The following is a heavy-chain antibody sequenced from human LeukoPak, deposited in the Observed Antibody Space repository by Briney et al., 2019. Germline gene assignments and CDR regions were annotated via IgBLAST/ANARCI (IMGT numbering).Heavy chain of an antibody. J-gene: IGHJ4*02. D-gene: IGHD3-10*01. CDR1: GGSISSYY. CDR2: IYYSGST. CDR3: ARDLWGSGIDN. V-gene: IGHV4-59*01. Sequence: SETLSLTCTVSGGSISSYYWSWIRQPPGKGLEWIGYIYYSGSTNYNPSLKSRVTISVDTSKNQFSLKLSSVTAADTAVYYCARDLWGSGIDNWGQGTLVTVSS.